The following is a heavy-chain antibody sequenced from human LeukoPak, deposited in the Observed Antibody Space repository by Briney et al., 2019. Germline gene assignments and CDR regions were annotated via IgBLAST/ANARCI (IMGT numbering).Heavy chain of an antibody. D-gene: IGHD2-21*02. Sequence: GGSLRHSCVASEFKLFSYGMQWVRQAPGEGLVWVSRIFTDGSTTSYADSVKGRFTISRDNAKNPLYLQMNSLRAEDTAVYYCAREMPREVTLDYWGQGTLVTVSP. V-gene: IGHV3-74*01. J-gene: IGHJ4*01. CDR2: IFTDGSTT. CDR1: EFKLFSYG. CDR3: AREMPREVTLDY.